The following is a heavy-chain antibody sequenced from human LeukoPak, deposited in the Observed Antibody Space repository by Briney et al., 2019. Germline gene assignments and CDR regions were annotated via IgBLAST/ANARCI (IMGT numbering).Heavy chain of an antibody. Sequence: GGSLRLSCTASGLTVSSNYMTWVRQAPGKGLEWVSLIYSGGDSYYADSVKGRFTISRDNSKNTLYLQMNSLRAEDTAVYYCARVVVGLTYYFDYWGQGTLVTVSS. CDR3: ARVVVGLTYYFDY. CDR2: IYSGGDS. J-gene: IGHJ4*02. CDR1: GLTVSSNY. D-gene: IGHD1-26*01. V-gene: IGHV3-53*01.